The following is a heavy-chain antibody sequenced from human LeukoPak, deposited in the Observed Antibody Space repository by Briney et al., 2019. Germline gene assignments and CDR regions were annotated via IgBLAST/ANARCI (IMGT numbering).Heavy chain of an antibody. CDR1: GFTFSSYA. J-gene: IGHJ4*02. CDR3: ARIYRSTSGYCFDH. Sequence: GGSLRLSCAASGFTFSSYAMSWVRQAPGKGLEWVSAISGSGGSTYYADSVKGRFTISRDNANNSLSLQMNSLRAEDTSVYYCARIYRSTSGYCFDHWGQGTLVTVSS. CDR2: ISGSGGST. D-gene: IGHD6-6*01. V-gene: IGHV3-23*01.